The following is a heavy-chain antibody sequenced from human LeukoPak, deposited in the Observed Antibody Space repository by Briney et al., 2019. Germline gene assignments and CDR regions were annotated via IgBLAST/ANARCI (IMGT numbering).Heavy chain of an antibody. J-gene: IGHJ4*02. V-gene: IGHV4-39*07. CDR2: IYYSGST. CDR3: ASDAAGIAVAGPQAIGEFDY. D-gene: IGHD6-19*01. CDR1: GGSISSSSYY. Sequence: NPAETLSLTCTVAGGSISSSSYYWGWIRQPPGKGLEWIGSIYYSGSTYYNPSLKSRVTLSVHTSKNQFSLKLSSVTAADKAVYYCASDAAGIAVAGPQAIGEFDYWGQGTLVTVSS.